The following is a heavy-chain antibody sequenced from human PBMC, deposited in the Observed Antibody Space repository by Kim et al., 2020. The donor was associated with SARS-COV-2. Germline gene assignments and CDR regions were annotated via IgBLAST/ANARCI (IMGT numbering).Heavy chain of an antibody. V-gene: IGHV3-23*01. J-gene: IGHJ5*02. Sequence: GGSLRLSCAASGFTFNNFAMNLVRQAPGKGLEWVSGISGSGGSTDYADSVKGRFTISRDNSKNTLSLQMNSLRAEDTAVYYCAKGNGGTWGQGTLVTVS. CDR1: GFTFNNFA. CDR3: AKGNGGT. CDR2: ISGSGGST. D-gene: IGHD3-16*01.